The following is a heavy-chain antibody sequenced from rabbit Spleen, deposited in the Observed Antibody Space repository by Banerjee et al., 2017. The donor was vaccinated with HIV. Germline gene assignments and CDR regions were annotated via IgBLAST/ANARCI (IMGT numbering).Heavy chain of an antibody. J-gene: IGHJ4*01. CDR1: GFSFSSSYY. V-gene: IGHV1S45*01. CDR2: IDAVGSPNT. CDR3: ARDAGKSTWLLDRLNV. Sequence: QEQLEESGGGLVQPEGSLTLTCTASGFSFSSSYYMCWVRQAPGKGLEWIGCIDAVGSPNTYCARWAKGRFTISRTSSTTVTLQMTSLTAADTATYFCARDAGKSTWLLDRLNVWGPGTLVTVS. D-gene: IGHD7-1*01.